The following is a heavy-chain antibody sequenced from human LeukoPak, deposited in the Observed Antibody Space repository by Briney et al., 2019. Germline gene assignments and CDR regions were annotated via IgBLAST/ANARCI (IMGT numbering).Heavy chain of an antibody. CDR3: ARGGESRGAAGSDI. D-gene: IGHD6-13*01. Sequence: SETLSLTCTVSGGSISSGGYYWSWIRQHPGKGLEWIGYIYYSGSTNYNPSLKSRVTISVDTSKNQFSLKLSSVTAADTAVYYCARGGESRGAAGSDIWGQGTMVTVSS. V-gene: IGHV4-31*03. CDR2: IYYSGST. CDR1: GGSISSGGYY. J-gene: IGHJ3*02.